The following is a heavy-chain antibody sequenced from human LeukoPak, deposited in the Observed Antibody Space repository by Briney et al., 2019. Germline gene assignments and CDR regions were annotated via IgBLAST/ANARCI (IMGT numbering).Heavy chain of an antibody. CDR2: ISGSGGST. CDR3: ARVPGARSSGSYYKNWYFDL. J-gene: IGHJ2*01. D-gene: IGHD3-10*01. V-gene: IGHV3-23*01. CDR1: GFTFSSYA. Sequence: GGSLRLSCAASGFTFSSYAMSWVRQAPGKGLEWVSAISGSGGSTYYADSVKGRFTISRDNSKNTLYLQMNSLRAEDTAVYYCARVPGARSSGSYYKNWYFDLWGRGTLVTVSS.